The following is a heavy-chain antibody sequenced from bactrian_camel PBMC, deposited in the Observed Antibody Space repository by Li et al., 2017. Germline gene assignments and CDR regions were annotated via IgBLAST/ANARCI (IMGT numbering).Heavy chain of an antibody. CDR1: GYTFTDYS. V-gene: IGHV3S67*01. Sequence: VQLVESGGGSVQPGGSLRLSCVGSGYTFTDYSMGWFRQAPGKEREGVATIDSDGTITYADSVKGRFTISEDNAKSTLYLELNRLTTEDTGMYYCWKGTSHGLSSEKGSGTQVTVS. CDR2: IDSDGTI. J-gene: IGHJ4*01. D-gene: IGHD7*01.